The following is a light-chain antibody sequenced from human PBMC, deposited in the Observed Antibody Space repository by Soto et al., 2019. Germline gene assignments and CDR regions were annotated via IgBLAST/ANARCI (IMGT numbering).Light chain of an antibody. CDR3: QRYYSAPFT. V-gene: IGKV1-27*01. Sequence: DIQMTQSPSSLSASVGDRVTITCRASQDISNYLAWYQQKPGKVPKLLIYAASTLQSGVPSRFSGSGSGTDFTLTISSLEPEDVATYYCQRYYSAPFTFGPGTKVDFK. CDR1: QDISNY. J-gene: IGKJ3*01. CDR2: AAS.